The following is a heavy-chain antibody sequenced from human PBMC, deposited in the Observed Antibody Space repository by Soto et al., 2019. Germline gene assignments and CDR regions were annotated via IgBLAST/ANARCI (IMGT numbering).Heavy chain of an antibody. CDR3: EREIKAAAGDNWFDP. Sequence: GGSLRLACAASGFTFSSYEMNWVRQAPGKGLEWVSYISSSGSTIYYADSVKGRFTISRDNAKNSLYLQMNSLRAEDTAVYYCEREIKAAAGDNWFDPWGQGTLVTVSS. CDR2: ISSSGSTI. CDR1: GFTFSSYE. D-gene: IGHD6-13*01. V-gene: IGHV3-48*03. J-gene: IGHJ5*01.